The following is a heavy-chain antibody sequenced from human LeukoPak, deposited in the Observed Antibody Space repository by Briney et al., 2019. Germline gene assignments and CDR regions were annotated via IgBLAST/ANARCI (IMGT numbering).Heavy chain of an antibody. V-gene: IGHV1-3*01. D-gene: IGHD6-13*01. CDR2: INAGNGNT. J-gene: IGHJ4*02. Sequence: ASVEVSCTASGYTFTSYAMHWVRQAPGQRLEWMGWINAGNGNTKYSQKFQGRVTITRDTSASTSYMELSSLRSEDTAVYYCARDLVAAAGRPLGYWGQGTLVTVSS. CDR1: GYTFTSYA. CDR3: ARDLVAAAGRPLGY.